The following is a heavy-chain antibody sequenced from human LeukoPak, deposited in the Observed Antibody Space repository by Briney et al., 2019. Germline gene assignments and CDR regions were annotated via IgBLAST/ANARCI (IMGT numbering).Heavy chain of an antibody. CDR1: GFTFSSYS. CDR3: ARDVSGQLVSTQAGAFDI. J-gene: IGHJ3*02. Sequence: GGSLRLSCAASGFTFSSYSMNWVRQAPGKGLEWVSSISSSSSYIYYADSVKGRFTISRDNAKNSLYPQMNSLRAEDTAVYYCARDVSGQLVSTQAGAFDIWGQGTMVTVSS. CDR2: ISSSSSYI. D-gene: IGHD6-6*01. V-gene: IGHV3-21*01.